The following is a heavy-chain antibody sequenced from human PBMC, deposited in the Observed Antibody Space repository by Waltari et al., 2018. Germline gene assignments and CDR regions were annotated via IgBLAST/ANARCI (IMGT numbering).Heavy chain of an antibody. CDR3: ARAQPYSSSWYKYYYFDY. J-gene: IGHJ4*02. CDR2: IIPIFGTA. D-gene: IGHD6-13*01. CDR1: GGTFSSYA. Sequence: QVQLVQSGAEVKKPGSSVKVSCKASGGTFSSYAISWVRQAPGQGLEWMGGIIPIFGTANYAQKFQGRVTITADESTSTAYMELSSLRSEDTAVYYCARAQPYSSSWYKYYYFDYWGQGTLVTVSS. V-gene: IGHV1-69*12.